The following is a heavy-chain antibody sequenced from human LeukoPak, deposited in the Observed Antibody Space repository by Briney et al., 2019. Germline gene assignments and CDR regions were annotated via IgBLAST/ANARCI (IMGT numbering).Heavy chain of an antibody. D-gene: IGHD4-17*01. CDR2: IKSKTDGGTT. V-gene: IGHV3-15*01. CDR3: TTDPAKDYGDYGADY. Sequence: GGSLRLPCAASGFTFSNAWMSWVRQAPGKGLEWVGRIKSKTDGGTTDYAAPVKGRFTISRDDSKNTLYLQMNSLKTEDTAVYYCTTDPAKDYGDYGADYWGQGTLVTVSS. J-gene: IGHJ4*02. CDR1: GFTFSNAW.